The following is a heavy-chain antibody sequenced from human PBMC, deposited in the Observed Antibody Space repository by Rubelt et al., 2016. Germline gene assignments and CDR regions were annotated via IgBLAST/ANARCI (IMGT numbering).Heavy chain of an antibody. CDR1: GGSFSGHF. Sequence: QVQLQQWGAGLLKPSETLSLTCAVYGGSFSGHFWSWIRQPPGKGLEWIGEINHGGSTNYNTSLKSRVTMSVDTSKSQFALKWSSGTAADTAVYYCARVGRYREDYWGQGTVVTVSS. D-gene: IGHD1-26*01. CDR3: ARVGRYREDY. CDR2: INHGGST. J-gene: IGHJ4*02. V-gene: IGHV4-34*01.